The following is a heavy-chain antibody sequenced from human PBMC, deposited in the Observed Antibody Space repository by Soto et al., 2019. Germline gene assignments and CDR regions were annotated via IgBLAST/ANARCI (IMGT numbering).Heavy chain of an antibody. Sequence: PSETLSLTCSLSGGSINSDEFYWTWIRQSPGKVLEWIGYIYSSGRTHYNPSLKSRINISLDTSNNLLSLRLSSVTAADTAVYYCARMGLHLGELSRNWFDPWGRGTLVTVSS. CDR2: IYSSGRT. D-gene: IGHD3-16*02. CDR1: GGSINSDEFY. J-gene: IGHJ5*02. V-gene: IGHV4-31*03. CDR3: ARMGLHLGELSRNWFDP.